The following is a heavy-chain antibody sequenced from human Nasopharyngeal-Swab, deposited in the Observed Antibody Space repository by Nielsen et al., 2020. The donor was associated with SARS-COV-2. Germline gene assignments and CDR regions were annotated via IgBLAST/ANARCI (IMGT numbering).Heavy chain of an antibody. Sequence: GESLKISCAASGFTFSSYDMHWVRQATGKGLEWVSAIGTAGDTYYPGSVKGRFTISRENAKNSLYLQMNSLRAGDTAVYYCAREVARLRAFDIWGQGTMVTVPS. CDR2: IGTAGDT. CDR1: GFTFSSYD. CDR3: AREVARLRAFDI. D-gene: IGHD5-12*01. J-gene: IGHJ3*02. V-gene: IGHV3-13*01.